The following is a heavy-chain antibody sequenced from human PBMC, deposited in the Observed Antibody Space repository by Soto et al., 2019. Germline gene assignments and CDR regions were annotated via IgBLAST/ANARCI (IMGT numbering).Heavy chain of an antibody. V-gene: IGHV4-34*01. CDR1: GGSFSGYY. Sequence: SETLSLTCAVYGGSFSGYYWSWIRQPPGKGLEWIGEINHSGSTNYNPSLKSRVTISVDTSKNQFSLKLSSVTAADTAVYYCARGLKYYYDSSGSPYGMDVWGQGTTVTVSS. CDR3: ARGLKYYYDSSGSPYGMDV. CDR2: INHSGST. D-gene: IGHD3-22*01. J-gene: IGHJ6*02.